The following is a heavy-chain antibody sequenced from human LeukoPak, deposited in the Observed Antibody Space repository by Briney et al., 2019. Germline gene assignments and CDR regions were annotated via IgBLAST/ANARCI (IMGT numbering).Heavy chain of an antibody. CDR2: IIPIFGTA. CDR1: GGTFSSYA. V-gene: IGHV1-69*13. CDR3: ARDREGYCSGGSCNYYFDY. J-gene: IGHJ4*02. Sequence: ASVKVSRKASGGTFSSYAISWVRQAPGQGLEWMGGIIPIFGTANYAQKFQGRVTITADESTSTAYMELSSLRSEDTAVYYCARDREGYCSGGSCNYYFDYWGQGTLVTVSS. D-gene: IGHD2-15*01.